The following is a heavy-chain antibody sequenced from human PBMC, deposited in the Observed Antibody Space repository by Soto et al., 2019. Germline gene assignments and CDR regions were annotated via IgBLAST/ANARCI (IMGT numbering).Heavy chain of an antibody. Sequence: SGPTLVNPTQTLTLTCTFSGFSLNTYGVGVAWVRQPPGKALEWLTLIYWDDDKRFSPSLETRLTITKDTSKNHVVLTMTNMDPVDTGTYYCAYRPGFSMSFDYWGQGALVTVSS. V-gene: IGHV2-5*02. J-gene: IGHJ4*02. D-gene: IGHD3-22*01. CDR3: AYRPGFSMSFDY. CDR1: GFSLNTYGVG. CDR2: IYWDDDK.